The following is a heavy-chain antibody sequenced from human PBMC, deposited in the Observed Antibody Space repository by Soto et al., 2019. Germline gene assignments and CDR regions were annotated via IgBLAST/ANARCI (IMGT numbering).Heavy chain of an antibody. V-gene: IGHV6-1*01. J-gene: IGHJ4*02. CDR3: ARYRPGFQSGFDF. D-gene: IGHD1-26*01. CDR1: GDSVSGNCAA. CDR2: TYYRSRWYS. Sequence: PSQTLSLTCAISGDSVSGNCAAWNWIRQSPSSGLEWLGRTYYRSRWYSDYAPSVKSRITANPDTSQNQLSLQLNAVTPEDKAIYCCARYRPGFQSGFDFWGQGTLVTVSS.